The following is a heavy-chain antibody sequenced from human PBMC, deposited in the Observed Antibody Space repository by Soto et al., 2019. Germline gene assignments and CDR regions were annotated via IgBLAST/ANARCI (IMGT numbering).Heavy chain of an antibody. V-gene: IGHV3-66*01. J-gene: IGHJ5*01. CDR3: TRLHDSGLS. CDR1: GFTFSSYT. Sequence: PGGSLRLSCAASGFTFSSYTMNWVRQAPGKGLEWVSVIYSGGSTYYADSVKGRFTVSRDDSKNTAYLQMNSLKTEDTAVYYCTRLHDSGLSWGHGTLVTVSS. CDR2: IYSGGST. D-gene: IGHD4-17*01.